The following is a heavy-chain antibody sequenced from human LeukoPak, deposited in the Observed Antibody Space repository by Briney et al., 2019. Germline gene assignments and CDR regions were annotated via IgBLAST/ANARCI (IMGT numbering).Heavy chain of an antibody. Sequence: SEXLSLTCTVSGGSISSYYWSWLRQPPGKGLEGIGYIYYSGRNNYNPSLTSRGTISVEKYKNKLFLKLSSVTAADTAVYYCARAVYTAMVLDYWGQGTLVTVSS. CDR2: IYYSGRN. CDR3: ARAVYTAMVLDY. J-gene: IGHJ4*02. D-gene: IGHD5-18*01. V-gene: IGHV4-59*01. CDR1: GGSISSYY.